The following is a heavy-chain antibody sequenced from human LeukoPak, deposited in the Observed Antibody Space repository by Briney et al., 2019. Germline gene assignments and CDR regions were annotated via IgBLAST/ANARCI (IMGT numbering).Heavy chain of an antibody. J-gene: IGHJ5*02. Sequence: PGGSLRLSXAASGFTFSDYYMSWIRQAPGKGLEWVSYISSSGSTIYYADSVKGRFTISRDNAKNSLYLQINRLRAEETAVYYCARCSGRDFWRGFDPWGQGTLVTVSS. CDR3: ARCSGRDFWRGFDP. CDR1: GFTFSDYY. V-gene: IGHV3-11*04. D-gene: IGHD3-3*01. CDR2: ISSSGSTI.